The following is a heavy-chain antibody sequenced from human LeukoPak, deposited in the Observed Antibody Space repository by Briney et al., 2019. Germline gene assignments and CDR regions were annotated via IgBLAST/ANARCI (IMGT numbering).Heavy chain of an antibody. J-gene: IGHJ4*02. D-gene: IGHD2-2*01. V-gene: IGHV1-69*13. CDR1: GYTFTSYG. CDR3: ARAGGQYQLLFHLPLDY. CDR2: IIPIFGTA. Sequence: SVKVSCKASGYTFTSYGISWVRQAPGQGLEWMGGIIPIFGTANYAQKFQGGVTITADESTSTAYMELSSLRSEDTAVYYCARAGGQYQLLFHLPLDYWGQGTLVTVSS.